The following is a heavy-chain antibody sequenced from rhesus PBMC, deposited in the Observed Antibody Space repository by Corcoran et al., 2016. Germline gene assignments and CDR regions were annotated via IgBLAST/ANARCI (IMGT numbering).Heavy chain of an antibody. V-gene: IGHV3S5*01. J-gene: IGHJ4*01. CDR2: LSNCGAST. D-gene: IGHD4-29*01. CDR1: GFTFSSYV. Sequence: EVQLVESGGVLVQPGGSLRLSCAASGFTFSSYVMTWVRQAPGKGLEWVSYLSNCGASTYYADYVKGRFTISRDNSKDTLSLQMNSLRAEDTAVYYCANYDYGSSYDFDYWGQGVLVTVSS. CDR3: ANYDYGSSYDFDY.